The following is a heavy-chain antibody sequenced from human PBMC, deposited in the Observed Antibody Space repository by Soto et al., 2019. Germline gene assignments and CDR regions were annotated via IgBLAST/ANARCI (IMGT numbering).Heavy chain of an antibody. Sequence: QITLKESGPTLVKPTQTLTLTCTFSGFSLSTSGVGVGWIRQPPGKALEWLALIYWDDDKRYSPSLKSRLTITKDTSKNQVVLTMTNMDPVDTATYYCARRRGEQQLGNDAFDIWGQGTMVTVSS. V-gene: IGHV2-5*02. J-gene: IGHJ3*02. CDR2: IYWDDDK. D-gene: IGHD6-13*01. CDR1: GFSLSTSGVG. CDR3: ARRRGEQQLGNDAFDI.